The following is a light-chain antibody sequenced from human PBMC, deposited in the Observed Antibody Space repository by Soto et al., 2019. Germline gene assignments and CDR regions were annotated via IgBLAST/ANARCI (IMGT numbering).Light chain of an antibody. CDR2: GAS. CDR3: QLYNNWPPLFA. Sequence: IVVAQFPATLSVSPGERVTLSCRASQNIKTNLAWYQQKPGLAPRLLIFGASTRATGIPDRFSASGSGTEFALTISSLQPEDLAIYYCQLYNNWPPLFAFGPGTKVDLK. J-gene: IGKJ3*01. CDR1: QNIKTN. V-gene: IGKV3-15*01.